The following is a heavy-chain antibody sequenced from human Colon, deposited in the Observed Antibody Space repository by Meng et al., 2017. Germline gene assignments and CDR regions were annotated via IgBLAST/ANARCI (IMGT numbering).Heavy chain of an antibody. J-gene: IGHJ4*02. CDR2: IYYSGST. D-gene: IGHD3-3*01. Sequence: GLLQASGPGPVNPSQTLSLTCTVSGGSLSTGGYYLGWFPQLPGKCLEWIGYIYYSGSTYYNPSLRSLVSISVDTYKNQFSLRLTSVTAADTAVYYCARVRRSGDYFDYWGQGTLVTVSS. CDR3: ARVRRSGDYFDY. CDR1: GGSLSTGGYY. V-gene: IGHV4-31*01.